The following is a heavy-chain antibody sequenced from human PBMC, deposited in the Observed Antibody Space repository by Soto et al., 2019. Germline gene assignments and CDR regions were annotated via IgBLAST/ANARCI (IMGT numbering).Heavy chain of an antibody. CDR1: GFTFSSYG. J-gene: IGHJ6*02. CDR3: ARLTAMANYYYYGMDV. D-gene: IGHD5-18*01. CDR2: IWYDGSNK. Sequence: QVQLVESGGGVVQPGKSLRLSCAASGFTFSSYGMHWVRQAPGKGLEWVAVIWYDGSNKYYADSVKGRFTISRDNSKNTLYLQMNSLRAEDTAVYYCARLTAMANYYYYGMDVWGQETTVTVSS. V-gene: IGHV3-33*01.